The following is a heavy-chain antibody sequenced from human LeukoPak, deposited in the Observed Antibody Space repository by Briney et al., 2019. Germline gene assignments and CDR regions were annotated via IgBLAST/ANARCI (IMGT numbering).Heavy chain of an antibody. J-gene: IGHJ4*02. D-gene: IGHD4/OR15-4a*01. V-gene: IGHV3-7*01. Sequence: GGSLRLSCAASGFTFSSYSMNWVRQAPGKGLEWVANIKQDGSEKYYVDSVKGRFTISRDNAKNSLYLQMNSLRAEDTAVYYCARRANFDYWGQGTLVTVSS. CDR1: GFTFSSYS. CDR3: ARRANFDY. CDR2: IKQDGSEK.